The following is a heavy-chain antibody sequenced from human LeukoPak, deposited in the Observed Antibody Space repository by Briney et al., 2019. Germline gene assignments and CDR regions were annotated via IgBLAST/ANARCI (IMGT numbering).Heavy chain of an antibody. CDR2: ISYSGST. Sequence: PSETLSLTCTVSGGSISSHYWSWIRQPPGKGLEWIGYISYSGSTKYNPSLQSRVTISVGTSRNQFSLKLSSVTAADTAVYFCASAYHDSSGYWYYFDYWGQGTLVTVSS. J-gene: IGHJ4*02. CDR1: GGSISSHY. CDR3: ASAYHDSSGYWYYFDY. D-gene: IGHD3-22*01. V-gene: IGHV4-59*11.